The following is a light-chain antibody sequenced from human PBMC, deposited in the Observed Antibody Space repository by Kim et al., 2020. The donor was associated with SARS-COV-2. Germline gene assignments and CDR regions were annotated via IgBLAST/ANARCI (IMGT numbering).Light chain of an antibody. V-gene: IGKV3-15*01. J-gene: IGKJ4*01. CDR2: GAS. CDR3: HQYNDWPLLT. CDR1: QSVKNN. Sequence: IVMTQSPATLSVSPGERVTLSCRASQSVKNNLAWYQQRPGQAPRLLIYGASTRATGFSARFSGSGSGTEFSLTIRSLQSEDLAVYYCHQYNDWPLLTFGGGTKVDIK.